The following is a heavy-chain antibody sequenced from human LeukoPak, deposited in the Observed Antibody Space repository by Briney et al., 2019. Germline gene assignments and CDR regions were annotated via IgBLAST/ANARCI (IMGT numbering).Heavy chain of an antibody. J-gene: IGHJ4*02. CDR2: INPNSGDT. D-gene: IGHD3-10*02. CDR1: GYTFTPHY. V-gene: IGHV1-2*06. CDR3: AREEDYVADY. Sequence: ASVRVSCKASGYTFTPHYLHWVRQAPGQGLEWMGRINPNSGDTVYEQRFQGRVTMTGDTSISTTYMELSRLRSDDTAVYYCAREEDYVADYWGQGTLVTVSS.